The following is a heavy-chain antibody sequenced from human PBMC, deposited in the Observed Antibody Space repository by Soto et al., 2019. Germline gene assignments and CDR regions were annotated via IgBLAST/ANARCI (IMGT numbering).Heavy chain of an antibody. J-gene: IGHJ3*01. CDR1: GFTFSSSE. D-gene: IGHD1-26*01. CDR2: IHPSGQPI. Sequence: EVQLVESGGGLVQPGGSPRLSCAVSGFTFSSSEMYWVRQAPGKGLEWISYIHPSGQPIFYADSVKGRFTISRDNANNSLFLQMNSLRAEDTAVYYCARRARRWGQGTMVTVSS. CDR3: ARRARR. V-gene: IGHV3-48*03.